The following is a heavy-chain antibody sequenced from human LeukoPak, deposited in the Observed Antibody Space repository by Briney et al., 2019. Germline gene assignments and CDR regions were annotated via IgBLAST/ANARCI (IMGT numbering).Heavy chain of an antibody. CDR1: GGSFSGYY. Sequence: SETLSLTCAVYGGSFSGYYWSWIRQPPGKGLEWIGNIYHSGSTYYNPSLKSRVTISVDTSKNQFSLQLNSVTPEDTAVYYCARDDLGSSYEVPWFDPWGQGTLVTVSS. V-gene: IGHV4-34*01. J-gene: IGHJ5*02. CDR2: IYHSGST. D-gene: IGHD1-26*01. CDR3: ARDDLGSSYEVPWFDP.